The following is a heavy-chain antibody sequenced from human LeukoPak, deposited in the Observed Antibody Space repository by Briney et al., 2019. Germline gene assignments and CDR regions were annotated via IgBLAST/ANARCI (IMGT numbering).Heavy chain of an antibody. CDR1: GFTFSNYS. Sequence: GGSLRLSCVASGFTFSNYSINWVRQAPGKGLEWVSGINRNSGNIGYADSVKGRFTISRDNAKNSLYLQMNSLRAEDTALYYCGRGERLGGSGSNRYYYYGMDVWGQGTTVTVSS. J-gene: IGHJ6*02. D-gene: IGHD3-10*01. CDR2: INRNSGNI. CDR3: GRGERLGGSGSNRYYYYGMDV. V-gene: IGHV3-9*01.